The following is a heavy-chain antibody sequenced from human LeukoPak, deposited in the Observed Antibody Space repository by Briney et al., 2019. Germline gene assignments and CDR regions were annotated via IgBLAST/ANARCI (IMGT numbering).Heavy chain of an antibody. V-gene: IGHV4-59*01. Sequence: SETLSLTCTVSGGSISSYYWSWIRQPPGKGLEWIGYIYYSGGTNYNPPLKSRVTISVDTSKNQFSLKLSSVTAADTAVYYCARYSDNWFDGWGQGTLVTVSS. J-gene: IGHJ5*02. CDR2: IYYSGGT. CDR3: ARYSDNWFDG. CDR1: GGSISSYY. D-gene: IGHD6-13*01.